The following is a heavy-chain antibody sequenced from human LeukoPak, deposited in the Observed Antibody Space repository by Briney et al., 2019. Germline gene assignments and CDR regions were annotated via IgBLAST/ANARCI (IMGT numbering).Heavy chain of an antibody. D-gene: IGHD2-2*01. CDR2: IYYSGST. J-gene: IGHJ6*03. CDR3: ARSLAGCSSASCSSPMDV. CDR1: GYSINSGYY. V-gene: IGHV4-38-2*02. Sequence: SETLSLTCTVSGYSINSGYYWSWIRQPPGKRLEWIGSIYYSGSTYSNPTLKSRLTISVETSKNQFSLKLNSVTAADTAVYYCARSLAGCSSASCSSPMDVWGKGTSVTVSS.